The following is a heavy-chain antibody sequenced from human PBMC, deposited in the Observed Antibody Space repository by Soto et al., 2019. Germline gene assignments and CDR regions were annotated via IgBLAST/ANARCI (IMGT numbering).Heavy chain of an antibody. CDR2: IAYDGSFI. Sequence: LRLSCVASGFTFISYGMHWVRQAPGKGLEWVAVIAYDGSFIYYADSVKGRFTISRDDSKNTLFLQMDSLRPEDTAVYYCVKGEGRSYYGVDYWGRGTLVTVSS. CDR1: GFTFISYG. J-gene: IGHJ4*02. D-gene: IGHD1-26*01. V-gene: IGHV3-30*18. CDR3: VKGEGRSYYGVDY.